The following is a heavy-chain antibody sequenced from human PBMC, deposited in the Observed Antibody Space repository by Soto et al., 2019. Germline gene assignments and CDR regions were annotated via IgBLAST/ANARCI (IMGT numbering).Heavy chain of an antibody. J-gene: IGHJ4*02. CDR1: GFTFSSYW. D-gene: IGHD6-13*01. Sequence: EVQLVESGGGVVQPGGSLRLSCAASGFTFSSYWMNWVRQAPGKGLEWVANIKHDGSEKYYVDSVKGRFTISRDNTKNSLYLQMNSLRAEDTAVYYCAREQLQVVIPDYGGQGTLVTVSS. V-gene: IGHV3-7*01. CDR3: AREQLQVVIPDY. CDR2: IKHDGSEK.